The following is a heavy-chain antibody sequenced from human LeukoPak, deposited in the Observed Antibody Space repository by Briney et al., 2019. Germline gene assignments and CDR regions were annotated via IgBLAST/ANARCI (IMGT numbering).Heavy chain of an antibody. D-gene: IGHD3-10*01. CDR2: IYYSGST. Sequence: KPSETLSLTCTVSGGSISSYYWSWIRQPPGKGLEWIGYIYYSGSTNYNPSLKSRVTISVDTSKNQFSLKLSSVTAADTAVYYCARKVRGKMNWFDPWGQGTLVTVSS. CDR3: ARKVRGKMNWFDP. CDR1: GGSISSYY. V-gene: IGHV4-59*08. J-gene: IGHJ5*02.